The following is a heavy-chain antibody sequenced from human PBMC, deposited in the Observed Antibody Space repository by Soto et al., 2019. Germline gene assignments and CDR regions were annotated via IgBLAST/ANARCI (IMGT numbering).Heavy chain of an antibody. J-gene: IGHJ2*01. CDR1: GGSINNGDYY. Sequence: QVQLQESGPGLVKSSQTLSLTCAVSGGSINNGDYYWSWIRQPPGKGLEWIGYIYYSGSTYVNPSLKSRFAMSLDTSKNQFSLKLTSVTAAETAVYAREKSVVFGMAHPYWYFDLWGRGTLVTVSS. CDR3: EKSVVFGMAHPYWYFDL. D-gene: IGHD3-3*01. CDR2: IYYSGST. V-gene: IGHV4-30-4*01.